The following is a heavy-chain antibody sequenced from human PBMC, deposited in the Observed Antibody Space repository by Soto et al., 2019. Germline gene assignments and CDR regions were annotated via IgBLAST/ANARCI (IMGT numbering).Heavy chain of an antibody. V-gene: IGHV1-69*13. CDR2: IIPIFGTA. Sequence: SVKVSCKASGGTSSSYAIGWVRQAPGQGLEWMGGIIPIFGTANYAQKFQGRVTITADESTSTAYMELSSLRSEDTAVYYCARDLSKRFLEWLLGPRYGMDVWGQGTTVTVSS. J-gene: IGHJ6*02. CDR3: ARDLSKRFLEWLLGPRYGMDV. D-gene: IGHD3-3*01. CDR1: GGTSSSYA.